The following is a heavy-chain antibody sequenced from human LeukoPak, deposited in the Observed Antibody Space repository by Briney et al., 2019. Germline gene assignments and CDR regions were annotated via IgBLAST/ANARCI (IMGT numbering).Heavy chain of an antibody. CDR2: ISSSGTTT. CDR3: TTLTGASNFDY. D-gene: IGHD7-27*01. CDR1: GFSFSDYG. Sequence: PGGSLRLSCAASGFSFSDYGIHWVRQAPGKGLEWISDISSSGTTTYYADSVKGRFTISRDNAKNSLYLQMNSLRAEDTAVYYCTTLTGASNFDYWGQGTLVTVSS. V-gene: IGHV3-48*03. J-gene: IGHJ4*02.